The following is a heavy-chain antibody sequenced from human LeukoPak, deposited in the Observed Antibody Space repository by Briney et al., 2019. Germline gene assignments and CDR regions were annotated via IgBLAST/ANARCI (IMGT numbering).Heavy chain of an antibody. J-gene: IGHJ5*02. CDR2: MNPNSGNT. CDR3: ARGQEGVDGDLFDP. Sequence: SVKVSCKASGYTFTSYDINWVRQATGQGLEWMGWMNPNSGNTGYAQKFQGRVTMTRNTSISTAYMELSSLRSENTAVYHCARGQEGVDGDLFDPWGQGTLVTVSS. CDR1: GYTFTSYD. V-gene: IGHV1-8*01. D-gene: IGHD3-10*01.